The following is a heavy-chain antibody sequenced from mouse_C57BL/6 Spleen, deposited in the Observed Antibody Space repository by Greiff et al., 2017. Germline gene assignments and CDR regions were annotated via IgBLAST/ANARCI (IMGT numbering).Heavy chain of an antibody. V-gene: IGHV1-69*01. CDR1: GYTFTSYW. CDR3: ARSGDYDEAY. D-gene: IGHD2-4*01. CDR2: IDPSDSYT. Sequence: QVQLQQPGAELVMPGASVKLSCKASGYTFTSYWMHWVKQRPGQGLEWIGEIDPSDSYTNYHQKFKGKSTLTEDKSSSTASMQLSSLTSEDSAVYYCARSGDYDEAYWGQGTLVTVSA. J-gene: IGHJ3*01.